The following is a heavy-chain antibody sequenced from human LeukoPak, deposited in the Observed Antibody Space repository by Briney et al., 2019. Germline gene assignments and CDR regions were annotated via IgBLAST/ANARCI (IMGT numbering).Heavy chain of an antibody. D-gene: IGHD3-3*01. CDR1: GYTFTGYY. CDR2: INPNSGGT. Sequence: ASVTVSCKASGYTFTGYYMHWVRQAPGQGLEWMGRINPNSGGTNYAQKFQGRVTMTRDTSISTAYMELSRLRSGDTAVYYCASPSGGLRFFDYWGQGTLVTVSS. J-gene: IGHJ4*02. V-gene: IGHV1-2*06. CDR3: ASPSGGLRFFDY.